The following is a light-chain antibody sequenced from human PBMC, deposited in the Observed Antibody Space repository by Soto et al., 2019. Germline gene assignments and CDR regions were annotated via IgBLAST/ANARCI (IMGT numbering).Light chain of an antibody. CDR2: AAS. J-gene: IGKJ5*01. Sequence: IHVTLSPASLSASVGDRVTITCRASQGISSYLAWYQQKPGKAPKLLIYAASTLQSGVPSRFSGSGSGTDFTLTISSLQPEDFATYYCQQLNSYPITFGQGTRLEIK. CDR3: QQLNSYPIT. V-gene: IGKV1-9*01. CDR1: QGISSY.